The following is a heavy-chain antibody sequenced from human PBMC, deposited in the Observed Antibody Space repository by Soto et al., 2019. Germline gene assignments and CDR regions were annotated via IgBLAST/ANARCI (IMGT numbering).Heavy chain of an antibody. J-gene: IGHJ4*02. D-gene: IGHD6-13*01. V-gene: IGHV3-20*01. CDR3: ARVSSSWYPYYFDY. CDR1: GFTFDDYG. CDR2: INWNGGST. Sequence: PGGSLRLSCAASGFTFDDYGMSWVRQAPGKGLEWVSGINWNGGSTGYADSVKGRFTISRDNAKNSLYLQMNSLRAEDTALYHCARVSSSWYPYYFDYWGQGTLVTVSS.